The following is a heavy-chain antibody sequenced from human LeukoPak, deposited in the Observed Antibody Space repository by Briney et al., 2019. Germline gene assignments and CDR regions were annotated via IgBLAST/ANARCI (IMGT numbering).Heavy chain of an antibody. J-gene: IGHJ4*02. CDR2: TLFDGSNK. V-gene: IGHV3-30*18. Sequence: GRSLRLSCAASGFTFSSYGMHWVRQAPGKGLEWVAVTLFDGSNKYYADSVKGRFTISRDNAKNTLYLQMNSLRPEDTAVYYCAKAGVGSIWYPDHWGQGTLVTVSS. CDR3: AKAGVGSIWYPDH. CDR1: GFTFSSYG. D-gene: IGHD6-13*01.